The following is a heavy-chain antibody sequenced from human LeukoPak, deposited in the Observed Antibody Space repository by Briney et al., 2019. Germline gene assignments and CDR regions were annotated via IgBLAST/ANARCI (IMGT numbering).Heavy chain of an antibody. V-gene: IGHV3-48*01. CDR3: ASPTIAARSDWFDP. CDR2: ISSSSSTI. Sequence: GGSLRLSCAASGFTFSSYSMNWVRQAPGKGLEWVSYISSSSSTIYYADSVKGRFTISRDKAKNSLYLQMNSLRAEDTAVYYCASPTIAARSDWFDPWGQGTLVTVSS. D-gene: IGHD6-6*01. J-gene: IGHJ5*02. CDR1: GFTFSSYS.